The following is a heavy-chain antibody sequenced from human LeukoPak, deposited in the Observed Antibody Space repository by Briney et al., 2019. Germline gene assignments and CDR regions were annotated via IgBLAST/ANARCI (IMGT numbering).Heavy chain of an antibody. D-gene: IGHD7-27*01. CDR3: ARVAPWGFWFDP. Sequence: ASVNVSCKASGYTSTRYYMHWVRLAPGQGLEWMGIINPSGGSTSYAQRFQGRVTMTRDTSTSTVYMELSSLRSEDTAVYYCARVAPWGFWFDPWGQGTLVPVSS. J-gene: IGHJ5*02. CDR2: INPSGGST. V-gene: IGHV1-46*01. CDR1: GYTSTRYY.